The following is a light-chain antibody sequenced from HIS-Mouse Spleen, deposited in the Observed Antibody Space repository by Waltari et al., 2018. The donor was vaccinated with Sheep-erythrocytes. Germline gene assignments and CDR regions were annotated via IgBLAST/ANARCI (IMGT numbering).Light chain of an antibody. V-gene: IGLV2-23*01. J-gene: IGLJ3*02. CDR1: SSDVGSYNL. Sequence: QSALTLPASVSGSPGQSITISCTGTSSDVGSYNLVSWYQQHPGKAPKPLIYEGSKRASGVSNRIPGSKSGNTASLTISGLQAEDEADYYCCSYAGSSTPWVFGGGTKLTVL. CDR2: EGS. CDR3: CSYAGSSTPWV.